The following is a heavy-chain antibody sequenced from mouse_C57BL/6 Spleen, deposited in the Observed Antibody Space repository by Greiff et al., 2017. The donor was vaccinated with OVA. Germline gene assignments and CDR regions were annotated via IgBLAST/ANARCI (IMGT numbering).Heavy chain of an antibody. J-gene: IGHJ4*01. Sequence: QVQLQQPGAELVKPGASVKLSCKASGYTFTSYWMHWVKQRPGQGLEWIGMIHPNSGSTNYNEKFKSKATLTVDKSSSPAYMQLSSLTSEDSAVYYCAKGVYYDYDYYAMDYWGQGTSVTVSS. CDR3: AKGVYYDYDYYAMDY. D-gene: IGHD2-4*01. CDR2: IHPNSGST. CDR1: GYTFTSYW. V-gene: IGHV1-64*01.